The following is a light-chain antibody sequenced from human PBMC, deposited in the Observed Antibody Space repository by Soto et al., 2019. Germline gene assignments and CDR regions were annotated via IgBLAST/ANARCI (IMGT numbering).Light chain of an antibody. CDR1: SSDVGGYNY. Sequence: QSVLNQPASVSGSPGQSITISCTGTSSDVGGYNYVSWYQQHPGKAPKLMIYDVSNRPSGVSNRFSGSKSGNTASLTISGLQAEDEADYYCSSYTSSSTLCVFGPGTKVTVL. CDR3: SSYTSSSTLCV. V-gene: IGLV2-14*01. J-gene: IGLJ1*01. CDR2: DVS.